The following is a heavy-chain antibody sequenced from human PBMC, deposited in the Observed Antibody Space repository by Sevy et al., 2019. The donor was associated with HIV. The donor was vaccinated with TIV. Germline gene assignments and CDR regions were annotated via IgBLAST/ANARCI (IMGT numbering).Heavy chain of an antibody. D-gene: IGHD2-2*01. J-gene: IGHJ3*02. Sequence: GGSLRLSCAASGFTFDDYAMHWVRQAPGKGLEWVSGISWNSGSMGYADSVKGRFTSSRDNAKNSLYLQMNSMRAEDTALYYCAKGDYCSSTSCSLDDAFDIWGQGTMVTVSS. CDR1: GFTFDDYA. V-gene: IGHV3-9*01. CDR3: AKGDYCSSTSCSLDDAFDI. CDR2: ISWNSGSM.